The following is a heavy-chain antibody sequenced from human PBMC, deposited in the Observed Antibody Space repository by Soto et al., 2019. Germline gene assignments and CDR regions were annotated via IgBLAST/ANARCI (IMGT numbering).Heavy chain of an antibody. CDR2: INHSGST. D-gene: IGHD5-12*01. CDR3: ARPEGLRSLDY. J-gene: IGHJ4*02. Sequence: QVQLQQWGAGLLKPSETLSLTCAVYGGSFSGYYWSWIRQPPGKGLEWIGEINHSGSTNYNPSLKSRVTISVDTSKNQFSLKLSSVTAADTAVYYCARPEGLRSLDYWGQGTLVTVSS. V-gene: IGHV4-34*01. CDR1: GGSFSGYY.